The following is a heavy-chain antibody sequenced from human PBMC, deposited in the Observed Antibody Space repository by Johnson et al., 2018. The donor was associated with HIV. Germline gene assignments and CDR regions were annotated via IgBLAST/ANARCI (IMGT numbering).Heavy chain of an antibody. Sequence: VQLVESGGGLVQPGGSLRLSCAASGFTVSNNYMSWVRQAPGKGLEWVSVIYSGGSTYYADSVKGRFTISRDNSKNTLYLQMNSLRAEDTAVYYCAGDTVVTPPHDAFDIWGQGTMVTVSS. V-gene: IGHV3-66*01. CDR3: AGDTVVTPPHDAFDI. CDR1: GFTVSNNY. J-gene: IGHJ3*02. CDR2: IYSGGST. D-gene: IGHD4-23*01.